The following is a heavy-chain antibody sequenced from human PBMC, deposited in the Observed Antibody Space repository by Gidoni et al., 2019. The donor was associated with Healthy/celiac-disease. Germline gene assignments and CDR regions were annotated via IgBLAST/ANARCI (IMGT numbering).Heavy chain of an antibody. D-gene: IGHD5-18*01. J-gene: IGHJ4*02. CDR2: IKKDGSEK. Sequence: EVQLVESGGGLVQPGGSLRLPCADSGFTFSSYWMSWVRQSPGKGLELVDNIKKDGSEKYYVDSVKGRFNISRDNAKNSLYLQMNSLRAEDTAVYYCASQEYSYAPFDYWGQGTLVTVSS. CDR1: GFTFSSYW. CDR3: ASQEYSYAPFDY. V-gene: IGHV3-7*03.